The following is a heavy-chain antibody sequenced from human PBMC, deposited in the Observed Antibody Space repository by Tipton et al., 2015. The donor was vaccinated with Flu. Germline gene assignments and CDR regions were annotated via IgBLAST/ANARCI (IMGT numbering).Heavy chain of an antibody. D-gene: IGHD3-22*01. J-gene: IGHJ4*02. CDR3: AREYFETSGTEYYFDF. CDR2: IYHSGTT. CDR1: GSSISSGYF. V-gene: IGHV4-38-2*02. Sequence: TLSLTCAVSGSSISSGYFWGWIRQPPGKGLEWIGSIYHSGTTYYNPSLRSRVTFSVDTSKNHFSLKLSSVTAADTAVYYCAREYFETSGTEYYFDFWGQGTLVTVSS.